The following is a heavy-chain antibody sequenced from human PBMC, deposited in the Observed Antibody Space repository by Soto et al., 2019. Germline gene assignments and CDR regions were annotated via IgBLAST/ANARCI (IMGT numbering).Heavy chain of an antibody. CDR3: VKDTNWGGEGTYYYYMDV. CDR2: ISSNGGST. Sequence: GGSLRLSCSASGFTFSSYAMHWVRQAPGKGLEYVSAISSNGGSTYYADSVKGRFTISRDNSKNTLYLQMSSLRAEDTAVYYCVKDTNWGGEGTYYYYMDVWGKGTTVTVSS. J-gene: IGHJ6*03. V-gene: IGHV3-64D*09. CDR1: GFTFSSYA. D-gene: IGHD7-27*01.